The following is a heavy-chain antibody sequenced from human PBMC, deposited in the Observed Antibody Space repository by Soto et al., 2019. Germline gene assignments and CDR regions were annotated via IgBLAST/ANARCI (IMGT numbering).Heavy chain of an antibody. Sequence: SGTLSLTCTVSGGSISSYYWSWIRQPPGKGLEWIGYIYYSGSTNYNPSLKSRVTISVDTSKNQFSLKLSSVTAADTAVYYCARQWGNYYDSSGLDYWGQGTLVTVSS. CDR3: ARQWGNYYDSSGLDY. D-gene: IGHD3-22*01. J-gene: IGHJ4*02. V-gene: IGHV4-59*08. CDR1: GGSISSYY. CDR2: IYYSGST.